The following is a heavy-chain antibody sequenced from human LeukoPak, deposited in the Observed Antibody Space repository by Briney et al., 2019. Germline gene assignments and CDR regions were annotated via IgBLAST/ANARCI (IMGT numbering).Heavy chain of an antibody. J-gene: IGHJ5*02. CDR1: GFTFSNYW. CDR2: IKQDGSEK. V-gene: IGHV3-7*01. CDR3: ARWQPGFDP. D-gene: IGHD6-13*01. Sequence: GGSLRLSCAASGFTFSNYWMCWVRQAPGKGLEWVANIKQDGSEKYYVDSVEGRFAISRDNAQNSLYLQMNSLRVEDTAMYYCARWQPGFDPWGQGTLVTVSS.